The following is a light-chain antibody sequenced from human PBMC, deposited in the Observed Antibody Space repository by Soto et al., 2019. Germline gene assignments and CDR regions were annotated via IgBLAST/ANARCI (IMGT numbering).Light chain of an antibody. V-gene: IGLV2-23*01. CDR2: EGS. CDR3: SSYAGNSTFYV. CDR1: SSDVASYNL. Sequence: QSVLTQPASVSGSPGQSITISCTGTSSDVASYNLVSWYQQLPGKAPKLMIYEGSKRPSGVSNRFSGPKSGNTASLTISGLQAEDEADYYCSSYAGNSTFYVFGTGTKSPS. J-gene: IGLJ1*01.